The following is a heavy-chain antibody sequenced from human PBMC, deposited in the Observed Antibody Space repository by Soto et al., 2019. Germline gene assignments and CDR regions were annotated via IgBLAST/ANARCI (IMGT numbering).Heavy chain of an antibody. J-gene: IGHJ4*02. CDR1: VYTFTING. V-gene: IGHV1-18*01. CDR2: ISAYNGNT. CDR3: ARDRGHRSSTSCYPDY. D-gene: IGHD2-2*01. Sequence: ASVSVSFSSSVYTFTINGIICVRQATGQGLEWMGWISAYNGNTNYAQKLQGRVTMTTDTSTSTAYMELRSLRSDDTAVYYCARDRGHRSSTSCYPDYRGQGTLVTVSS.